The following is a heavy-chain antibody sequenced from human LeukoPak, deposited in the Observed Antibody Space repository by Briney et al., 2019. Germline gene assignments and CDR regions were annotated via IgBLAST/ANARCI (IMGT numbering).Heavy chain of an antibody. V-gene: IGHV1-58*02. CDR2: IVVGSGNT. CDR1: GFTFTSSA. J-gene: IGHJ3*02. D-gene: IGHD3-22*01. Sequence: GASVKVSCKASGFTFTSSAMQWVRQARGQRLEWIGWIVVGSGNTNYAQKFQERVTITRDMSTSTPYMGLSSLRSEDTAVYYCAAVAVVITDAFDIWGQGTMVTVSS. CDR3: AAVAVVITDAFDI.